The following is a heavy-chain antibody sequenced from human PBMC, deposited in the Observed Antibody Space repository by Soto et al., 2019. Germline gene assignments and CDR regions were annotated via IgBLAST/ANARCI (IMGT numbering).Heavy chain of an antibody. Sequence: QVQLVQSGAEVKKPGASVKVSCKASGYTFTSYGFSWVRQAPGQGLEWMGWISGYNGNTNYAQKLQGRVTMTTDTSTSTAYMELRSLRSDDTAVYYCARAGKYYYGSGSLYYYGMDVWGQGITVTVSS. CDR2: ISGYNGNT. CDR1: GYTFTSYG. D-gene: IGHD3-10*01. CDR3: ARAGKYYYGSGSLYYYGMDV. V-gene: IGHV1-18*04. J-gene: IGHJ6*02.